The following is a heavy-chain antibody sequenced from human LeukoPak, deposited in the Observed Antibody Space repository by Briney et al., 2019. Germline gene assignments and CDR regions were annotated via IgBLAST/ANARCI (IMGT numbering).Heavy chain of an antibody. CDR3: ARGYCSSTSCYTENWFDP. J-gene: IGHJ5*02. D-gene: IGHD2-2*02. V-gene: IGHV1-8*01. CDR1: GYTFTSYD. CDR2: MNPNSGNT. Sequence: ASVKVSCKASGYTFTSYDINWVRQATGQGLEWMGRMNPNSGNTGYAQKFQGRVTMTRNTSISTAYMELSSLRSEDTAVYYCARGYCSSTSCYTENWFDPWGQGTLVTVSS.